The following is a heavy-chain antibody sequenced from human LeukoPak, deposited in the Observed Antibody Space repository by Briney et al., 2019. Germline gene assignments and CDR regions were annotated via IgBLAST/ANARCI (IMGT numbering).Heavy chain of an antibody. CDR1: GFKLSSYM. D-gene: IGHD5-18*01. Sequence: PGGSLRLSCAASGFKLSSYMLNWVRQAPGKGLEWVSSISSTRSYIYYADSVKGRFTVSRDNPGNVMYLQMNSLRAEDTALYYCAKDVDTSMVYFDYWGQGTLVTVSS. CDR2: ISSTRSYI. CDR3: AKDVDTSMVYFDY. V-gene: IGHV3-21*04. J-gene: IGHJ4*02.